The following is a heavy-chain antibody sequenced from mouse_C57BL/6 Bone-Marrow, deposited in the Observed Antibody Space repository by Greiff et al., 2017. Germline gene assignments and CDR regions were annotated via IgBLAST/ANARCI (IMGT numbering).Heavy chain of an antibody. V-gene: IGHV1-18*01. CDR2: INPNNGGT. J-gene: IGHJ1*03. CDR3: ARGGTWLRRDWYFDV. CDR1: GYTFTDYN. Sequence: EVQLQQSGPELVKPGASVKIPCKASGYTFTDYNMDWVKQSHGQSLEWIGDINPNNGGTIYNQKFKGKATLTVDKSSSTAYMELRSLTSEDTAVDYCARGGTWLRRDWYFDVWGTGTTVTVSS. D-gene: IGHD2-2*01.